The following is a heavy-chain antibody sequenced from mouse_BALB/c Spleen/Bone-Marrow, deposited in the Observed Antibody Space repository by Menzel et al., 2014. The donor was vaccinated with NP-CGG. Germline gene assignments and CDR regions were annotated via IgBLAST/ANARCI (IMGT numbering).Heavy chain of an antibody. J-gene: IGHJ3*01. Sequence: EVKLEESGGGLVQPGGSMKLSCVASGFTFSNFWMSWVRQSLEKGLEWVAEIRLKSDNYATHYAESVKGKFTISRDDSKSRLYLQMNSLRTEDTGIYYCTLYYGSNYWFAYWGQGTLVTVSA. CDR3: TLYYGSNYWFAY. D-gene: IGHD1-1*01. V-gene: IGHV6-6*02. CDR1: GFTFSNFW. CDR2: IRLKSDNYAT.